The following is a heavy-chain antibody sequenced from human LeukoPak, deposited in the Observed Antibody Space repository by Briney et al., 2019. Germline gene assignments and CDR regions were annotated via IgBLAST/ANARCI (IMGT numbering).Heavy chain of an antibody. V-gene: IGHV3-21*01. CDR2: ISSSSSYI. D-gene: IGHD3-10*01. CDR3: ARSPRSSSYYYYFDY. CDR1: GFTSSSYS. J-gene: IGHJ4*02. Sequence: PGGSLRLSCAASGFTSSSYSMNWVRQAPGKGLEWVSSISSSSSYIYYADSVKGRFTISRDNAKNSLYLQMNSLRAEDTAVYYCARSPRSSSYYYYFDYWGQGTLVTVSS.